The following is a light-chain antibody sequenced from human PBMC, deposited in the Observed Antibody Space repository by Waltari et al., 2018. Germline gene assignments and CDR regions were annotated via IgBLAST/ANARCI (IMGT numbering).Light chain of an antibody. Sequence: AIQMTQSPSSLSASVGDRVTITCRASQGIRNDLGWYQQRPGKAPMLLLYDASSLQTGVPSRFSGSGSGTGFTLTISSLQPEDFGTYYCLQDYSYPWTFGQGTKVEVK. CDR1: QGIRND. J-gene: IGKJ1*01. CDR2: DAS. CDR3: LQDYSYPWT. V-gene: IGKV1-6*01.